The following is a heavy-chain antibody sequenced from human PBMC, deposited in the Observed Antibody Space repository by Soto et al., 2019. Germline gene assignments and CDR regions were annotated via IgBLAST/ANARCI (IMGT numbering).Heavy chain of an antibody. CDR2: FSASGGST. CDR3: AKAGQWLADFDY. Sequence: VQLLESGGGLVQPGGSLSLSCVASVFTFSNYAMSWVRQAPGKWLEWVASFSASGGSTYYADSVKGRFTISRDNSRNTLYLQMNSLSVEDTALYYCAKAGQWLADFDYWGQGTLVTVSS. CDR1: VFTFSNYA. V-gene: IGHV3-23*01. D-gene: IGHD6-19*01. J-gene: IGHJ4*02.